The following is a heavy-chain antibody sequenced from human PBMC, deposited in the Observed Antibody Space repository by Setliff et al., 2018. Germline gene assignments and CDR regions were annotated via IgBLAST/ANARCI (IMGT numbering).Heavy chain of an antibody. CDR2: ISNSGNSI. CDR1: GFTFFSYT. J-gene: IGHJ6*03. Sequence: GSLRLSCTTSGFTFFSYTMNWVRHTPGKGLEWISYISNSGNSIYYADSVKGRFTISRDNAKNSLYLQMNSLRVEDTSVYYCARGYYIPRGSHIVAYYYMDVWGKGTPVTVSS. D-gene: IGHD3-3*01. V-gene: IGHV3-48*01. CDR3: ARGYYIPRGSHIVAYYYMDV.